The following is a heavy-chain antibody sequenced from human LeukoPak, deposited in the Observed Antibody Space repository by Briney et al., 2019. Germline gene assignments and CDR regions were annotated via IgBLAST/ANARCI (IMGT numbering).Heavy chain of an antibody. CDR1: GFTFSSYS. V-gene: IGHV3-21*01. D-gene: IGHD6-13*01. J-gene: IGHJ4*02. CDR2: ISSSSSYI. Sequence: GGSLRLSCAASGFTFSSYSMNWVRQAPGKGLEWVSSISSSSSYIYYADSVKGRLTISRDNAKNSLYLQMNSLRGEDTAVYYCARDEDQIAAAVPFDYWGQGTLVTVSS. CDR3: ARDEDQIAAAVPFDY.